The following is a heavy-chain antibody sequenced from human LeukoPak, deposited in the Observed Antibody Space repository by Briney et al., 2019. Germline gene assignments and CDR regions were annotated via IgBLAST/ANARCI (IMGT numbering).Heavy chain of an antibody. CDR1: GFTFSSYA. V-gene: IGHV3-64*01. CDR3: ARGLYHPNH. Sequence: GGSLRLSCAASGFTFSSYAMHWVRQAPGKGLEYVSTISNNGGSTYYANSVKGRFTISRDNSKNTLYLQMGSLRAEDMAVYYCARGLYHPNHWGQGTLVTVSS. J-gene: IGHJ5*02. D-gene: IGHD1-14*01. CDR2: ISNNGGST.